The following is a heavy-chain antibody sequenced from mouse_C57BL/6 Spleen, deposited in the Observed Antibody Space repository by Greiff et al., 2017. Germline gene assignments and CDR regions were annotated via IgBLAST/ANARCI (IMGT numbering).Heavy chain of an antibody. V-gene: IGHV1-54*01. J-gene: IGHJ4*01. Sequence: QVQLQQSGAELVRPGTSVKVSCKASGYAFTNYLIEWVKQRPGQGLEWIGVINPGSGGTNYNEKFKGKATLTADKSSSTAYMQLSSLTSEDSAVYFCASSPITTVVATGAMDYWGQGTSVTVSS. D-gene: IGHD1-1*01. CDR1: GYAFTNYL. CDR3: ASSPITTVVATGAMDY. CDR2: INPGSGGT.